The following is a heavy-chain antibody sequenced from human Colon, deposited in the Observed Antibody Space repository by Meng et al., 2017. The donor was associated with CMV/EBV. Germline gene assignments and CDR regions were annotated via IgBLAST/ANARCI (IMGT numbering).Heavy chain of an antibody. J-gene: IGHJ4*02. V-gene: IGHV3-30*19. CDR1: GFIFRSYG. CDR2: ISYDGSNK. Sequence: GGSLRLSCAASGFIFRSYGMHWVRQAPGKGLEWVAVISYDGSNKYYADSVKGRFTISRDNSKNTLYLQMNSLRAEDTAVYYCARGGVVRADYFDYWGQGTLVTVSS. CDR3: ARGGVVRADYFDY. D-gene: IGHD2-15*01.